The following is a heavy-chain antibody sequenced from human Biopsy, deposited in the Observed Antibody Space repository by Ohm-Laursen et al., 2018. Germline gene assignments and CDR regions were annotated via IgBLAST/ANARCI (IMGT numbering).Heavy chain of an antibody. J-gene: IGHJ5*02. CDR1: GGSFSGYD. CDR3: ARHPTGFWFDP. V-gene: IGHV4-34*01. CDR2: IYNTETT. Sequence: TLSLTCVVDGGSFSGYDWTWIRQPPGKGLEWIGSIYNTETTFYNPSLKSRVTISVDTSTNQFSLKVSSVTAADTALYFCARHPTGFWFDPWGHGTLVTVSS.